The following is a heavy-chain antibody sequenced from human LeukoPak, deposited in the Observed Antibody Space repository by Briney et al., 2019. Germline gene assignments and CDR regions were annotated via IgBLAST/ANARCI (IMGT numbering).Heavy chain of an antibody. Sequence: GGSLRLSCAASGFTFREYSMSWVRQAPGKGLEWVSNIRSNGRDTYYIDSVKGPFTISRDNSKNTVYLEMSSLRVEDTGVYYCAKGGYTTWFDPWGQGTLVTVSS. J-gene: IGHJ5*02. CDR2: IRSNGRDT. CDR3: AKGGYTTWFDP. V-gene: IGHV3-23*01. CDR1: GFTFREYS. D-gene: IGHD2-15*01.